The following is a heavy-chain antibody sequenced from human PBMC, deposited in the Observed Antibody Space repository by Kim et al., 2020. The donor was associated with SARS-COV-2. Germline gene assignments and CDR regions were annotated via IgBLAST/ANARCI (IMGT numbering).Heavy chain of an antibody. D-gene: IGHD5-18*01. J-gene: IGHJ4*02. V-gene: IGHV4-59*01. Sequence: SETLSLTCTVSGGSISSYYWSWIRQPPGKGLEWIGYIYYRGSTNYNPSLKSRVTISVDTSKNQFSLKLSSVTAADTAVYYCARGVRRRRDTAMVTHYFDYWGRGTLVAVSS. CDR3: ARGVRRRRDTAMVTHYFDY. CDR2: IYYRGST. CDR1: GGSISSYY.